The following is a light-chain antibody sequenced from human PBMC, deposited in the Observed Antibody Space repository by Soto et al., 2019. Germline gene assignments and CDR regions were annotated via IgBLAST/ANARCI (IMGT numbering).Light chain of an antibody. CDR2: AVS. CDR3: CSYGGSLI. CDR1: SSDVGDYNY. Sequence: QSALTQPRSVSGSPGQSVTISCTGTSSDVGDYNYVSWYQQHPGKAPKLMIYAVSKRPSGVPDRFSGSKSGNTASLTISGLQSEDEADYYCCSYGGSLIFGGGTKLTVL. J-gene: IGLJ2*01. V-gene: IGLV2-11*01.